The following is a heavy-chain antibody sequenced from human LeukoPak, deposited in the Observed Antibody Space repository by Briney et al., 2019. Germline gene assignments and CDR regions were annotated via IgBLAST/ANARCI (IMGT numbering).Heavy chain of an antibody. CDR3: ARGMVRGVIIMTYYYYGMDV. CDR1: GYTFTGYY. V-gene: IGHV1-2*02. D-gene: IGHD3-10*01. Sequence: ASVKVSCKASGYTFTGYYMHWVRQAPGQGLEWKGWINPNSGGTNYAQKFQGRVTMTRDTSISTAYMELSRLRSDDTAVYYCARGMVRGVIIMTYYYYGMDVWGQGTTVTVSS. J-gene: IGHJ6*02. CDR2: INPNSGGT.